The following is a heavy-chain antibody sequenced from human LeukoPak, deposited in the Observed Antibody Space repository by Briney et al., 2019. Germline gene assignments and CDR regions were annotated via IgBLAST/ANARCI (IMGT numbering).Heavy chain of an antibody. D-gene: IGHD5-18*01. CDR1: GFTFSSFG. V-gene: IGHV3-23*01. Sequence: PGGTLRLSCAASGFTFSSFGMSWVRQAPGKGLEWVSGISGSGDSTYYADSVKGRFTISRNNSKETLYLQMNSLRAEATAVYYCAKKSFRSGYSYGTSFDYWGQGTLVTVSP. CDR2: ISGSGDST. CDR3: AKKSFRSGYSYGTSFDY. J-gene: IGHJ4*02.